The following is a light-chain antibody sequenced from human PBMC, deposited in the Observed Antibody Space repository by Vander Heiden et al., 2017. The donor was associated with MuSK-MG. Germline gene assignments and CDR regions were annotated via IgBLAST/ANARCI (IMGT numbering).Light chain of an antibody. CDR3: QYYATSTQERV. Sequence: NFMLTQPHSVSESPGKTVTISCTRSGGSIASNFVHWYQQRPGSSPTTVSSVVNQRPSGVPDRFSGAIARSSKYASLTVSGLQAEDEAVDDCQYYATSTQERVFGGGTTLTVL. CDR2: VVN. CDR1: GGSIASNF. V-gene: IGLV6-57*01. J-gene: IGLJ3*02.